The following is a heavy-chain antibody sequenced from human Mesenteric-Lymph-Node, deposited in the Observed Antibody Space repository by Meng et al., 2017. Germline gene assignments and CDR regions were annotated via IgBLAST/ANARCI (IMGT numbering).Heavy chain of an antibody. J-gene: IGHJ6*02. CDR1: GGSFSGYY. CDR2: INHSGST. CDR3: ARGSIAVAGISYYYYYGMDV. Sequence: SETLSLTCAVYGGSFSGYYGSWIRQPPGKGLEWIGEINHSGSTNYNPSLKSRVTISVDTSKNQFSLKLSSVTAADTAVYYCARGSIAVAGISYYYYYGMDVWGQGTTVTVSS. V-gene: IGHV4-34*01. D-gene: IGHD6-19*01.